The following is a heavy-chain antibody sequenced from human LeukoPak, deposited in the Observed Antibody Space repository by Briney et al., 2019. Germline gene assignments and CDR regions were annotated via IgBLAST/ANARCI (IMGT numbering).Heavy chain of an antibody. D-gene: IGHD1-26*01. V-gene: IGHV3-48*03. Sequence: ETGGSLRLSCAASGFTFSSYEMNWARQAPGKGLEWVSYISSSASTIYYADSVKGRFTISRDNAKNSLYLQMNSLRAEDTAVYYCAREQSGTYGTFDYWGQGTPVTVSS. CDR1: GFTFSSYE. CDR2: ISSSASTI. J-gene: IGHJ4*02. CDR3: AREQSGTYGTFDY.